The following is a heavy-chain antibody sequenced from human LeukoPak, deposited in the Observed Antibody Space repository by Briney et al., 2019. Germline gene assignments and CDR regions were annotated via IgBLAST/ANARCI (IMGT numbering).Heavy chain of an antibody. CDR1: GGSISSNSYY. J-gene: IGHJ4*02. CDR3: ARQRWAYYDSSGYYAY. V-gene: IGHV4-61*05. D-gene: IGHD3-22*01. CDR2: IYYSGST. Sequence: SETLSLTCTVSGGSISSNSYYWAWIRQPPGKGLEWIGYIYYSGSTNYKPSLKSRVTISVDTSKNQFSLKLSSVTAADTAVYYCARQRWAYYDSSGYYAYWGQGTLVTVSS.